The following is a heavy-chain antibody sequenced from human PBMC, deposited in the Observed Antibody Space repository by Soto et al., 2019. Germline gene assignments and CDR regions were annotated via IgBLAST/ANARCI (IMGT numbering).Heavy chain of an antibody. J-gene: IGHJ4*02. Sequence: WGSLRLPCAASGFTLSDAWLSWVPQAPGKGLEWVGRIKTKTDGGTRHYAAPVEGRVTISRDDSQPTLYLPMYTLKTEDTAVYNRTCLHYDAWPASKWPYLDYLGQGTLVTASS. CDR2: IKTKTDGGTR. CDR3: TCLHYDAWPASKWPYLDY. CDR1: GFTLSDAW. V-gene: IGHV3-15*01. D-gene: IGHD3-16*01.